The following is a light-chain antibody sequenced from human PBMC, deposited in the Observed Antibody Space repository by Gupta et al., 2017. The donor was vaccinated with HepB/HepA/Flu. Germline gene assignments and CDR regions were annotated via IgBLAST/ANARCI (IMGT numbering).Light chain of an antibody. J-gene: IGKJ2*01. Sequence: DIQMTQSPSTLSASIGDRVTITCRASQSISTWLAWYQQKPGKAPKLLIYKASKGESGVPSRFSGSGFGTEFTLTISSRQPEDFANYHCQQYSNSSRIFGQGTXLDIK. CDR2: KAS. CDR3: QQYSNSSRI. V-gene: IGKV1-5*03. CDR1: QSISTW.